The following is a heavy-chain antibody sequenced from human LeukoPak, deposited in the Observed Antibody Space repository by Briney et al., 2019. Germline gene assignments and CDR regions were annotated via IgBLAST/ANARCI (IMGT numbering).Heavy chain of an antibody. V-gene: IGHV4-4*02. Sequence: SGTLSLTCAVSGVSISSSNWGSWVRQPPGKGLEWIGEIYHSGSTNYNPSLKSRVTISVDKSKNQFSLKLSSVTAADTAVYYCARWNYYDSSGYLAPDAFDIWGQGTMVTVSS. CDR2: IYHSGST. CDR1: GVSISSSNW. D-gene: IGHD3-22*01. CDR3: ARWNYYDSSGYLAPDAFDI. J-gene: IGHJ3*02.